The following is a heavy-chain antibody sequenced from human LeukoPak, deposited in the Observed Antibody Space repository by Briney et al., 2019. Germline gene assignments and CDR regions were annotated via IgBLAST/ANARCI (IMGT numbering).Heavy chain of an antibody. CDR2: IIPIFGTA. CDR1: GGTFSSYA. Sequence: ASVKVSCKASGGTFSSYAISWVRQAPGQGLEWMGGIIPIFGTANYAQKFQGRVTITADESTSTAYMELSSLRSEDTAVYYCARLSYYYDSSGYYGNYWGQGTLVTVSS. V-gene: IGHV1-69*13. D-gene: IGHD3-22*01. J-gene: IGHJ4*02. CDR3: ARLSYYYDSSGYYGNY.